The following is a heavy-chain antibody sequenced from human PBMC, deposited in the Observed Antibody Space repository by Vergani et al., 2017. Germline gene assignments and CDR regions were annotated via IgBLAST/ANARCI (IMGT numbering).Heavy chain of an antibody. D-gene: IGHD2-2*01. CDR1: GGTFSSYA. V-gene: IGHV1-69*01. J-gene: IGHJ4*02. CDR3: ARVLVAGVRVGYFDY. Sequence: QVQLVQSGAEVKKPGSSVKVSCKASGGTFSSYAISWVRQAPGQGLEWMGGIIPIFGTANYAQKFQGRVTITADESTSTAYMELSSLRSVDTAVYYCARVLVAGVRVGYFDYWGQGTLVTVSS. CDR2: IIPIFGTA.